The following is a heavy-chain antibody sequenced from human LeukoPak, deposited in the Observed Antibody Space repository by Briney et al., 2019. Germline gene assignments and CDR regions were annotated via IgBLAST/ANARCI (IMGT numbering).Heavy chain of an antibody. D-gene: IGHD6-13*01. CDR3: ARGQGYSSSWGIDP. Sequence: GASVKVSCKASGYTFTSYDINWVRQATGQGLEWMGWMNPNSGNTGYAQKFQGGVTITRNTSISTAYMELSSLRSEDTAVYYCARGQGYSSSWGIDPWGQGTLVTVSS. V-gene: IGHV1-8*03. CDR2: MNPNSGNT. CDR1: GYTFTSYD. J-gene: IGHJ5*02.